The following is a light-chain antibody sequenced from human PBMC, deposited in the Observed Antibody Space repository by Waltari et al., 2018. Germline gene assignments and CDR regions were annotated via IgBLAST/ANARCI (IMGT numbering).Light chain of an antibody. Sequence: DVVLTQSPLSLPVTLGQPASISCNSSQSLVHSDGNTYLAWFHQRPGQSPRRLIYKVSNRESGVPDRFSASGSGTDFTLKISRVEAEDVGVFYCMQGTHWPLTFGGGTTVEIK. V-gene: IGKV2-30*02. CDR1: QSLVHSDGNTY. CDR2: KVS. J-gene: IGKJ4*01. CDR3: MQGTHWPLT.